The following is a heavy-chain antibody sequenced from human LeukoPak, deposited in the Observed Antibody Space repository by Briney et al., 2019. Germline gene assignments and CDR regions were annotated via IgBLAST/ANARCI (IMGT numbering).Heavy chain of an antibody. Sequence: ASVKVSCKASGGTFSSYAISWVRQAPGQGLEWMGGIVPIFGTANYAQKFQGRVTITRNTSISTAYMELSSLRSEDTAVYYCARGSGASSWYWYYYYYMDVWGKGTTVTVSS. CDR3: ARGSGASSWYWYYYYYMDV. CDR1: GGTFSSYA. V-gene: IGHV1-69*05. D-gene: IGHD6-13*01. CDR2: IVPIFGTA. J-gene: IGHJ6*03.